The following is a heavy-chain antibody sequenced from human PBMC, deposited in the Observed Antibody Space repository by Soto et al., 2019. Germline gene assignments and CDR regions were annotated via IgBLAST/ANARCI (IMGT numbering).Heavy chain of an antibody. J-gene: IGHJ5*02. CDR3: ARNRLGAVSYDFWRKNWFDP. V-gene: IGHV1-69*01. CDR2: IIPIFGTA. Sequence: QVQLVQSGAEVKKPGSSVKVSCKASGVTFSSYAISWVRQAPGQGLEWMGGIIPIFGTANYAQKFQGRVTITADESTSTAYMERSSLRCEDTDVYYCARNRLGAVSYDFWRKNWFDPWGQGSLVTVSS. D-gene: IGHD3-3*01. CDR1: GVTFSSYA.